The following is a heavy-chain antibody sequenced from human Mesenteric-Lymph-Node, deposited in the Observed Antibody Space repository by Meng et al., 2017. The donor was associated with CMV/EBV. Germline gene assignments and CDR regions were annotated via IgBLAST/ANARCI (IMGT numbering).Heavy chain of an antibody. J-gene: IGHJ3*02. CDR3: VRHRGYEM. CDR1: GYTFTTYW. V-gene: IGHV5-51*01. D-gene: IGHD5-12*01. CDR2: IRPYGSNT. Sequence: GESLKISCKGSGYTFTTYWIGWVRQIPGKGLEWVGIIRPYGSNTHYSPSVQGQVTMSVDTSENTAYLQWANVRASDTATYFCVRHRGYEMWGQGTMVTVSS.